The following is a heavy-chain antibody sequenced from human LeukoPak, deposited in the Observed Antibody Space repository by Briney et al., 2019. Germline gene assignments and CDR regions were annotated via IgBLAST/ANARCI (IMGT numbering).Heavy chain of an antibody. CDR1: GFTFSSYA. CDR2: ISGSGGST. J-gene: IGHJ4*02. V-gene: IGHV3-23*01. Sequence: RGSLRLSCAASGFTFSSYAMSWVRQAPGKGLEWVSAISGSGGSTYYADSVKGRFTISRDNSKNTLYLQMNSLRAEDTAVYYCAKGDSDYDILTDDYWGQGTLVTVSS. D-gene: IGHD3-9*01. CDR3: AKGDSDYDILTDDY.